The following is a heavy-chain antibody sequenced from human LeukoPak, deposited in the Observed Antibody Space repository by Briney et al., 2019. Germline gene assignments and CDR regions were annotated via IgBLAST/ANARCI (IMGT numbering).Heavy chain of an antibody. V-gene: IGHV1-69*06. J-gene: IGHJ4*02. CDR3: ARARDTAMVDY. D-gene: IGHD5-18*01. Sequence: SLKVSFKASGGTLSSYAISWVRQDPRQRLEWMGGIIPIFGTANYAQKFQGRVTITADKSTSTAYMELSSLRSEDTAVYYCARARDTAMVDYWGQGTLVTVSS. CDR1: GGTLSSYA. CDR2: IIPIFGTA.